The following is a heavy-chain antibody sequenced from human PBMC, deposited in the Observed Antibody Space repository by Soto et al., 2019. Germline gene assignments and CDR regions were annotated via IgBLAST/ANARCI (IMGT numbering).Heavy chain of an antibody. CDR2: ISCCGGST. D-gene: IGHD6-19*01. CDR3: AKADGEQWLLPHLDK. J-gene: IGHJ4*02. Sequence: EVQLLESGGGVVQPGGSLRLCCVASGFNFEKFAMSWVRQAPGEGLEWVSGISCCGGSTSYADSVKGRFSIARDDSTNTLSLQMNNLRVEDTAQYYCAKADGEQWLLPHLDKWGQGTLVTVS. V-gene: IGHV3-23*01. CDR1: GFNFEKFA.